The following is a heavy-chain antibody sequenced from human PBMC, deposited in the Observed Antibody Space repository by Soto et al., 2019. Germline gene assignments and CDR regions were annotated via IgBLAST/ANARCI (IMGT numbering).Heavy chain of an antibody. Sequence: GGSLRLSCEASGFTFSNSGMHWVRQAPGKGLQWVALMSYDGTSTYYLDSVKGRFTISRDNSKNTVYLQMNSLRAEDTAVYHCAKETILPRRYLEYWGQGILVTVSS. V-gene: IGHV3-30*18. CDR1: GFTFSNSG. CDR3: AKETILPRRYLEY. D-gene: IGHD3-9*01. CDR2: MSYDGTST. J-gene: IGHJ4*02.